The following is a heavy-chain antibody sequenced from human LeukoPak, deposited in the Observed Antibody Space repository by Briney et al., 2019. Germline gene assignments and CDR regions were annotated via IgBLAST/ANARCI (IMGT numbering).Heavy chain of an antibody. Sequence: SSVTVSCKASAGTFSSYAISWVRQPPGPGLERMGGTIPIFGTANYAQKFQGRVTITADKSTSTAYMEMSSLRSEDTAVYYCARVAAAGADYWGQGTLVTVSS. CDR2: TIPIFGTA. V-gene: IGHV1-69*06. CDR1: AGTFSSYA. D-gene: IGHD6-13*01. CDR3: ARVAAAGADY. J-gene: IGHJ4*02.